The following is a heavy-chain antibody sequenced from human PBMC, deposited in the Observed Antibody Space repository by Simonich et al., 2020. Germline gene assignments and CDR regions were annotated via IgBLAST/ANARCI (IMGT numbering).Heavy chain of an antibody. J-gene: IGHJ2*01. D-gene: IGHD2-15*01. CDR1: GYTFTGYY. CDR2: INPNRGGK. CDR3: ARDGGNCSGGSCYWYFDL. Sequence: QVQLVQSGAEVKKPGASVKVSCKASGYTFTGYYMPCVRQAPGKGLEWMGRINPNRGGKKDEKEFQGRVTRTRDTSISTAYMELSRLRSDDTAVYYCARDGGNCSGGSCYWYFDLWGRGTLVTVSS. V-gene: IGHV1-2*02.